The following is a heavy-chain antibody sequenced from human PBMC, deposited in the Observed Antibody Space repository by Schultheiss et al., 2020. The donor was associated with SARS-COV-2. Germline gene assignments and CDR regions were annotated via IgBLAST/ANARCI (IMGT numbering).Heavy chain of an antibody. D-gene: IGHD3-10*01. CDR2: IHYSGST. J-gene: IGHJ5*02. CDR3: ARDRAPGADWFDP. CDR1: GGSISSGYY. V-gene: IGHV4-38-2*02. Sequence: SETLSLTCTVSGGSISSGYYWSWIRQPPGKGLEWIGSIHYSGSTYYNPSLKSRVTISVDTSKNQFSLKLSSVTAADTAVYYCARDRAPGADWFDPWGQGTLVTVSS.